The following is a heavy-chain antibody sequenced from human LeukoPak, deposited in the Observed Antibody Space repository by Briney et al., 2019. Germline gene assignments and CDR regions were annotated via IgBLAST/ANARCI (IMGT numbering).Heavy chain of an antibody. D-gene: IGHD6-19*01. CDR1: GGSISSYY. CDR2: IYYSGSA. J-gene: IGHJ4*02. V-gene: IGHV4-59*01. CDR3: ARNLGDGYSSGWYYFDY. Sequence: SETLSLTCTVSGGSISSYYWSWIRQPPGKGLEWIGYIYYSGSANYNPSLKSRVTISVDTSKNQFSLKLSSVTAADTAVYYCARNLGDGYSSGWYYFDYWGQETLVTVSS.